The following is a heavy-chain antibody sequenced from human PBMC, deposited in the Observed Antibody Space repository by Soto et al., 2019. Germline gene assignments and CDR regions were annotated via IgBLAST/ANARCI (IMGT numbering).Heavy chain of an antibody. Sequence: SEPLALTCSVSGDSITSSNWWRWVRQPPGEGLEWSGEIYHSGSTNYNPSLKSRVTISVDKSKNQFSLKLSPVTAADTAVYYCARARNYYGSGSYYIEYYYYGMDVWGQGTTVTVSS. D-gene: IGHD3-10*01. J-gene: IGHJ6*02. CDR1: GDSITSSNW. CDR2: IYHSGST. V-gene: IGHV4-4*02. CDR3: ARARNYYGSGSYYIEYYYYGMDV.